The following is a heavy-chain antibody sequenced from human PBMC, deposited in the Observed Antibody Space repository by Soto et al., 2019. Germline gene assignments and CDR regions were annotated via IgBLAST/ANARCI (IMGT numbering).Heavy chain of an antibody. V-gene: IGHV4-30-4*01. CDR1: GGSISSGDYY. CDR3: ARVVGYSYGPKRFDAFDI. J-gene: IGHJ3*02. Sequence: QVQLQESGPGLVKPSQTLSLTCTVSGGSISSGDYYWSWIRQPPGKGLEWIGYIYYSGSTYYNPSLKRRVTISVDTSKNQFSLKLSSVTAADTAVYYCARVVGYSYGPKRFDAFDIWGQGTMVTVSS. CDR2: IYYSGST. D-gene: IGHD5-18*01.